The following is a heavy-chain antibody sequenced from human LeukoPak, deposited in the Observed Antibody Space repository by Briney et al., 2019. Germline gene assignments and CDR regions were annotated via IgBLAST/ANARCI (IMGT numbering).Heavy chain of an antibody. D-gene: IGHD1-26*01. V-gene: IGHV3-48*03. CDR1: GFTFSSYE. CDR2: ISSSGSTI. Sequence: PGGSLRLSCAASGFTFSSYEMSWVRQAPGKGLEWVSYISSSGSTIYYADSVKGRFTISRDNAKNSLYLQMNSLRAEDTAVYYCARRSYYDLDYFDYWGQGTLVTVSS. J-gene: IGHJ4*02. CDR3: ARRSYYDLDYFDY.